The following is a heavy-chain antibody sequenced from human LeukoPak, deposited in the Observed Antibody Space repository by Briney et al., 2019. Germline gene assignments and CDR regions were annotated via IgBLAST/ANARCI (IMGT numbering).Heavy chain of an antibody. Sequence: SETLSLTCAVYGESFSGYYWSWIRQPPGKGLEWIGEINHSGSTNYNPSLKSRVTISVDTSKNQFSLKLSSVTAADTAVYYCARGKTIGYSSSWYGRGVFDIWGQGTMVTVSS. J-gene: IGHJ3*02. D-gene: IGHD6-13*01. V-gene: IGHV4-34*01. CDR3: ARGKTIGYSSSWYGRGVFDI. CDR2: INHSGST. CDR1: GESFSGYY.